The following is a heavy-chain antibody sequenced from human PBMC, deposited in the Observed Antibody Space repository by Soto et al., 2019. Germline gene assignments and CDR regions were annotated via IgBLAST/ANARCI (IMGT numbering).Heavy chain of an antibody. CDR2: ISGSGGST. J-gene: IGHJ4*02. V-gene: IGHV3-23*01. CDR1: GFTFISYA. Sequence: GGSLRLSCAASGFTFISYAMSWVRQAPWKGLEWVSAISGSGGSTYYADSVKGRFTISRDNSKNTPYLQMNSLRAEDTAVYYCAKDRYYYDSSGYQDDWGQGTLVTVSS. CDR3: AKDRYYYDSSGYQDD. D-gene: IGHD3-22*01.